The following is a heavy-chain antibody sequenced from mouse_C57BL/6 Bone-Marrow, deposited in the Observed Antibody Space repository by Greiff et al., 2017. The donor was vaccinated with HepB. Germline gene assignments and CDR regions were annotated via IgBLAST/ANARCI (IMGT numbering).Heavy chain of an antibody. Sequence: SGAELVRPGASVKLSCTASGFNIKDDYMHWVKQRPEQGLEWIGWIDPENGDTEYASKFQGKATITADTSSNTAYLQLSSLTSEDTAVYYCTTVVSPSMDYWGQGTSVTVSS. J-gene: IGHJ4*01. CDR3: TTVVSPSMDY. V-gene: IGHV14-4*01. CDR2: IDPENGDT. D-gene: IGHD1-1*01. CDR1: GFNIKDDY.